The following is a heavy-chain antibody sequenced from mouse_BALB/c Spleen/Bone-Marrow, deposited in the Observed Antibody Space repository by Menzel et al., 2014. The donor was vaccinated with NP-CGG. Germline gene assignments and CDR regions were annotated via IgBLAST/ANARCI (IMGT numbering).Heavy chain of an antibody. Sequence: EVKLVESGGGLVKPGVSLKLSCAASGFTFSSYAMPWVRQTPEKRLEWVASISSGGSTYYPDSVKGRFTISRDNARNILYLQMSSLRSEDTAMYYCARVEDGYYVRAMDYWGQGTSVTVSS. CDR3: ARVEDGYYVRAMDY. CDR1: GFTFSSYA. CDR2: ISSGGST. V-gene: IGHV5-6-5*01. D-gene: IGHD2-3*01. J-gene: IGHJ4*01.